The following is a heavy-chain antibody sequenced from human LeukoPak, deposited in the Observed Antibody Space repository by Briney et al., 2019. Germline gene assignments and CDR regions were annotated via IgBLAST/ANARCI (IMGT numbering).Heavy chain of an antibody. Sequence: ASVKVSCKASGYTFTGYYMHWVRQAPGQGLEWMGWINPNSGGTNFAQKFQGRVTMTRDTSISTAYMELSRLRSDDTAVYYCARTWFGELWGYFDYWGQGTLVTVSS. CDR1: GYTFTGYY. CDR3: ARTWFGELWGYFDY. V-gene: IGHV1-2*02. CDR2: INPNSGGT. J-gene: IGHJ4*02. D-gene: IGHD3-10*01.